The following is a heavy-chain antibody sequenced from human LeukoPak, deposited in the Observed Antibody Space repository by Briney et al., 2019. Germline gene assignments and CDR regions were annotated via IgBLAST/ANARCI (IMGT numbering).Heavy chain of an antibody. CDR1: GFTFGNSW. V-gene: IGHV3-74*01. CDR3: VVVVEPPDSDGFDV. J-gene: IGHJ3*01. Sequence: PGGSLRLSCAASGFTFGNSWAHWVRHAPGEGLVWVSLINADGSTATYADSVKGRFTISRDNARDTLSLQMNSLTIEDTAVYYCVVVVEPPDSDGFDVWGQGTMITVSS. D-gene: IGHD1-14*01. CDR2: INADGSTA.